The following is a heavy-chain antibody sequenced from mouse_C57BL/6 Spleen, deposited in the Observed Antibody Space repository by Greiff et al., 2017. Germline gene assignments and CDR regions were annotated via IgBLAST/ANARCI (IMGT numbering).Heavy chain of an antibody. CDR3: ARRGGHYYYVREGLFDY. D-gene: IGHD1-1*01. J-gene: IGHJ2*01. Sequence: QVQLQQSGAELMKPGASVKLSCKATGYTFTGYWIEWVKQRPGHGLEWIGEILPGSGSTNYNEKFKGKATFTADTSSDTAYRQLGSLTTEDSAIYICARRGGHYYYVREGLFDYWGQGTTLTVSS. CDR1: GYTFTGYW. CDR2: ILPGSGST. V-gene: IGHV1-9*01.